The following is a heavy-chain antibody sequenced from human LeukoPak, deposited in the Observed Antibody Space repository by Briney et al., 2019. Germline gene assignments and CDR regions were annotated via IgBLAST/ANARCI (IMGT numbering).Heavy chain of an antibody. CDR1: GFXFSSYA. Sequence: GRSLRLSCAASGFXFSSYAIHWVRQAPGKGLEWVAVISYDGSNKYYADSVKGRFTISRDSSKNTLYLQMNSLRAEDTAVYYCARDGSDCSGGSCYSGVWYYFDYWGQGTLVTVSP. D-gene: IGHD2-15*01. CDR3: ARDGSDCSGGSCYSGVWYYFDY. J-gene: IGHJ4*02. CDR2: ISYDGSNK. V-gene: IGHV3-30-3*01.